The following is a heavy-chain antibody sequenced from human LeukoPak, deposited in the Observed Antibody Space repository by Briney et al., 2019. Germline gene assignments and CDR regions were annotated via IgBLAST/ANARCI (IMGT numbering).Heavy chain of an antibody. Sequence: GASVKVSCKASVYTFTGYYMHWVRQAPGQGLEWMGWINPNSGGTNYAQKFQGRVTMTRDTSISTAYMELSRLRSDDTAVYYCARDRDYYDSSGYYYYDYWGQGTLVTVSS. CDR3: ARDRDYYDSSGYYYYDY. D-gene: IGHD3-22*01. CDR2: INPNSGGT. CDR1: VYTFTGYY. V-gene: IGHV1-2*02. J-gene: IGHJ4*02.